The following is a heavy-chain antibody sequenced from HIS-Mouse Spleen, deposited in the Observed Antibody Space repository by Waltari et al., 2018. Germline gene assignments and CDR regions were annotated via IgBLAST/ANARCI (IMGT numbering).Heavy chain of an antibody. CDR1: GGSFSGYY. CDR2: INNSGST. D-gene: IGHD7-27*01. V-gene: IGHV4-34*01. Sequence: QVQLQQWGAGLLKPSETLSLTCAVYGGSFSGYYWSWIRQPPGKGLEWIGEINNSGSTNDNPSLKSRVTISVDTSKNQFSLMLSSVTAADTAVYYCARVRTGDPSYWYFDLWGRGTLVTVSS. CDR3: ARVRTGDPSYWYFDL. J-gene: IGHJ2*01.